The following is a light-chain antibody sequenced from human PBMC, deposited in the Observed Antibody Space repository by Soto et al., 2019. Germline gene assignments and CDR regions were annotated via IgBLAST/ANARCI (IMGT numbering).Light chain of an antibody. V-gene: IGLV2-23*01. CDR2: DDN. CDR1: RSDVGGYNL. Sequence: QSGLTQTASVSGSPGQSITMSCTGSRSDVGGYNLVSWYQQHPGKAPKLLISDDNKRPSGVSDRFSGSKSGNTASLTISGRQAEDEGDYYCSSYAGRITLVFGGGTKVTVL. J-gene: IGLJ2*01. CDR3: SSYAGRITLV.